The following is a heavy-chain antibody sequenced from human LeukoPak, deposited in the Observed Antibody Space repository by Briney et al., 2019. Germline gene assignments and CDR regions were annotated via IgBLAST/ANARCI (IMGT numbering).Heavy chain of an antibody. J-gene: IGHJ4*02. V-gene: IGHV5-51*01. D-gene: IGHD3-22*01. CDR3: ARTYDSSGYYLGNFDY. Sequence: GESLKISCKGSGYSFTSYWIGWVRQMPGKGLEWMGIIYPGDSDTRYSPSFQGQVTISADKSISTAYLQWSGLKASDTAMYYCARTYDSSGYYLGNFDYWGQGTLVTVSS. CDR1: GYSFTSYW. CDR2: IYPGDSDT.